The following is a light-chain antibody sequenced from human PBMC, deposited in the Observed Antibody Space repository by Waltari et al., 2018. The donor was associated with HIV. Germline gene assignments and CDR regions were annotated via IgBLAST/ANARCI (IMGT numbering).Light chain of an antibody. CDR2: AAS. V-gene: IGKV1-12*02. J-gene: IGKJ4*01. Sequence: DIQMTQSPSSVSASVGDSVTITCRASQDISNWLAWYQKKPGKAPELLIYAASRLQTDVPSRFSGSGSGTEFTLTISSLQPEEFATYFCQQANTYLSLAFGGGTKVEI. CDR1: QDISNW. CDR3: QQANTYLSLA.